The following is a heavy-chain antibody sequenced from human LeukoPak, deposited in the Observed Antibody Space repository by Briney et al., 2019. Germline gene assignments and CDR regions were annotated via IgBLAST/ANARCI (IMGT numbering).Heavy chain of an antibody. V-gene: IGHV3-23*01. Sequence: PGGSLRLSCAASGFTFSSYAMSWVRQAPGKGLEWVSANSGSGGSTYYADSVKGRFTISRDNSKNTLYLQMNSLRAEDTAVYYCAKSRISTMVRGVGGLIDYWGQGTLVTVSS. CDR3: AKSRISTMVRGVGGLIDY. J-gene: IGHJ4*02. CDR2: NSGSGGST. CDR1: GFTFSSYA. D-gene: IGHD3-10*01.